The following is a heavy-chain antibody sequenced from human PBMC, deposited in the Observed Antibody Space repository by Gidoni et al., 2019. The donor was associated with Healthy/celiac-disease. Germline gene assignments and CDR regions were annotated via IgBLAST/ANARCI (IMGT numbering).Heavy chain of an antibody. CDR2: IYTCGST. CDR1: SGSISSYY. D-gene: IGHD6-13*01. V-gene: IGHV4-4*07. J-gene: IGHJ2*01. CDR3: ARDWIAAGTRFDWYFDL. Sequence: QVQLEESGPGLVKPSETLSLTGTVASGSISSYYWSWIRQPDGKGLEWSGRIYTCGSTNYNPSLKSGVTMSVDTAKNQFHLKLSSVTAADTAVYYCARDWIAAGTRFDWYFDLWGRGTLVTVSS.